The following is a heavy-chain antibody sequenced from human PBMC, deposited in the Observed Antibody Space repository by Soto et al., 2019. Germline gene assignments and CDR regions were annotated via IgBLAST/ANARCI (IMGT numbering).Heavy chain of an antibody. CDR1: GGTLTSGRSS. CDR3: VRESVASGPNYFDT. V-gene: IGHV4-30-2*06. D-gene: IGHD6-6*01. CDR2: IYHSGST. J-gene: IGHJ5*02. Sequence: LSLTCSVSGGTLTSGRSSWNWSRESPGKGLEWIAYIYHSGSTYYNPSLKSRVTISVDRSENQFSLKLTSVTVADTAVYYCVRESVASGPNYFDTWGPGTLVTVSS.